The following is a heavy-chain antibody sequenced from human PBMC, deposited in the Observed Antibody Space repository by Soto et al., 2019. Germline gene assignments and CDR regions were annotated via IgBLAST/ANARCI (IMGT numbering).Heavy chain of an antibody. CDR2: ISYDGSNK. CDR3: ASMYYYDSSGYYHDY. D-gene: IGHD3-22*01. J-gene: IGHJ4*02. Sequence: QPGGSLRLSCAASGFTFSSYAMHWVRQAPGKGLEWVAVISYDGSNKYYADSVKGRFTISRDNSKNTLYLQMNSLRAEDTAVYYCASMYYYDSSGYYHDYWGQGTLVTVSS. CDR1: GFTFSSYA. V-gene: IGHV3-30-3*01.